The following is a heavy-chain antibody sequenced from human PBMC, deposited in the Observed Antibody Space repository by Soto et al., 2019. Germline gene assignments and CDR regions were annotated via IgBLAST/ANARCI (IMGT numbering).Heavy chain of an antibody. CDR2: ISSSSSYI. Sequence: EVQLVESGGGLVKPGGSLRLSCAASGFTFSSYSMNWVRQAPGKGLEWVSSISSSSSYIYYADSVKGRFTISRDNAKNSLYLQMNSLSAEDTAVYYCARDRDYGEPFDYWGQGTLVTVSS. CDR1: GFTFSSYS. CDR3: ARDRDYGEPFDY. D-gene: IGHD4-17*01. J-gene: IGHJ4*02. V-gene: IGHV3-21*01.